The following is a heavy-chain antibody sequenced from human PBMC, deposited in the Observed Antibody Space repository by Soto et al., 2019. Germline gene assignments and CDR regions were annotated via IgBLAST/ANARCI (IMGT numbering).Heavy chain of an antibody. D-gene: IGHD3-22*01. CDR2: VNPGGGAT. V-gene: IGHV1-46*03. CDR1: GYSFTTYY. J-gene: IGHJ1*01. CDR3: ARVAPYYYDTSGSH. Sequence: QVQLVQSGAEVKKPGTSVKVSCKASGYSFTTYYLHWVRQAPGQGLEWMGVVNPGGGATNYAQKFKGRVTMTRDTSTSTVFMELSSLRYDDTAVYYCARVAPYYYDTSGSHWGQGTLVTVSS.